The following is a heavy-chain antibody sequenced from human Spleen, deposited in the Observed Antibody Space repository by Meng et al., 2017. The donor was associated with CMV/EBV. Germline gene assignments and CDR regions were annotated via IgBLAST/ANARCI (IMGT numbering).Heavy chain of an antibody. D-gene: IGHD3-3*01. Sequence: SETLSLTCTVSGYSISSGYYWGWIRQPPGKGLEWIGSIYHSGSTYYNPSLKSRVTISVDTSKNQFSLKLSSVTAADTAVYYCARPENYDFWSGYRVWGQGTLVTVSS. J-gene: IGHJ4*02. CDR1: GYSISSGYY. CDR2: IYHSGST. CDR3: ARPENYDFWSGYRV. V-gene: IGHV4-38-2*02.